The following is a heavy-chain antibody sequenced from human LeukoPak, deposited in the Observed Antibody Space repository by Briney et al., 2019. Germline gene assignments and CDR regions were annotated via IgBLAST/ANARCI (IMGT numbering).Heavy chain of an antibody. CDR3: AIPSYCSGGSCYPPDWSDP. J-gene: IGHJ5*02. D-gene: IGHD2-15*01. CDR1: GGTFSSYA. CDR2: IIPIFGTA. Sequence: SVKVSCKASGGTFSSYAISWVRQAPGQGLEWMGGIIPIFGTANYAQKFQGRVTITADESTSTAYMELSSLRSEDTAVYYCAIPSYCSGGSCYPPDWSDPWGQGTLVTVSS. V-gene: IGHV1-69*13.